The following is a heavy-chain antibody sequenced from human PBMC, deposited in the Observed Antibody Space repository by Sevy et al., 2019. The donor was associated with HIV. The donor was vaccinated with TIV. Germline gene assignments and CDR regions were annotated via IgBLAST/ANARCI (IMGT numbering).Heavy chain of an antibody. J-gene: IGHJ6*02. CDR1: GGSISSGSYY. D-gene: IGHD5-12*01. CDR3: ARLVATQDHYYGTDV. Sequence: SETLSLTCTVSGGSISSGSYYWGWIRQPPGKGLEWIGSIYYSGSTYYNPSLKSRVTISVDGSKNQFSLKLSSVTAADTAVYYCARLVATQDHYYGTDVWGQGTTVTVSS. V-gene: IGHV4-39*01. CDR2: IYYSGST.